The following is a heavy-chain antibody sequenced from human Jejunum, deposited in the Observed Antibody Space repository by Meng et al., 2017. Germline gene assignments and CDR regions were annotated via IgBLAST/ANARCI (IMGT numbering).Heavy chain of an antibody. V-gene: IGHV4-61*01. J-gene: IGHJ4*02. CDR1: GGSVSSTNCY. CDR2: RYHSGST. D-gene: IGHD2-2*01. CDR3: AREYCISTTCYFDS. Sequence: QVLLQESGPGLVRPSETLSLTCTVSGGSVSSTNCYWSWIRQPPGKGLEWIGYRYHSGSTNYNPSLKSRVTISVDTSKSQFSLKLFSVTAADTAVYYCAREYCISTTCYFDSWGQGTLVTVSS.